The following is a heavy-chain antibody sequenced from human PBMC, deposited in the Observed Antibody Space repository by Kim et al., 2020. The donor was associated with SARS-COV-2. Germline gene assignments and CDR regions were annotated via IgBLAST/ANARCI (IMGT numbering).Heavy chain of an antibody. J-gene: IGHJ3*02. Sequence: VKGRFTISRDNAKNSLYLQMNSLRAEDTAVYYCARDRADDTAMVTGAFEIWGQGTMVTVSS. D-gene: IGHD5-18*01. V-gene: IGHV3-11*06. CDR3: ARDRADDTAMVTGAFEI.